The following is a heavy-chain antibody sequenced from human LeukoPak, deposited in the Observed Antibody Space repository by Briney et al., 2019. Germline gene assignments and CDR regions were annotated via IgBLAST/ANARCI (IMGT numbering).Heavy chain of an antibody. CDR2: IHTSGST. CDR1: GGSISSYY. Sequence: SETLSLTCTVSGGSISSYYWNWIRQPAGKGLEWIGRIHTSGSTNYNPSLKSRVTISVDTSKYQFSLELSSVTAADTAVYYCATNIPTPTTSPPLGYWGQGTLVTVSS. J-gene: IGHJ4*02. V-gene: IGHV4-4*07. D-gene: IGHD1-26*01. CDR3: ATNIPTPTTSPPLGY.